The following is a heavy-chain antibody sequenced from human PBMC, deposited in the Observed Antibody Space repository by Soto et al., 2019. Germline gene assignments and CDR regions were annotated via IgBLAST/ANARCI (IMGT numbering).Heavy chain of an antibody. CDR1: GDIFSGYS. J-gene: IGHJ4*02. V-gene: IGHV1-69*06. CDR3: ARDLGSGYDPGDY. CDR2: IIPIFGTT. D-gene: IGHD5-12*01. Sequence: SVKVSCKTSGDIFSGYSISWVRQAPGQGLEWMGGIIPIFGTTNYAQRFHGRVTITADKSTSTVYMELYSLKSEDTAVYYCARDLGSGYDPGDYWGQGTQVTVSS.